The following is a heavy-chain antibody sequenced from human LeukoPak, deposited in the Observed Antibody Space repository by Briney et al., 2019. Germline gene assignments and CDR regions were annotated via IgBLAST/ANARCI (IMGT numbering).Heavy chain of an antibody. CDR2: ISGSGGST. J-gene: IGHJ4*02. Sequence: GGSLRLSCAASGFTFSSYAMSWVRQAPGKGLEWVSAISGSGGSTYYADSVKGRFTISRDNSKNTLYLQMNSLRAEDTAVYYCAKEDGVVPAARTKRYYFDYWGQGTLVTVSS. D-gene: IGHD2-2*01. CDR1: GFTFSSYA. V-gene: IGHV3-23*01. CDR3: AKEDGVVPAARTKRYYFDY.